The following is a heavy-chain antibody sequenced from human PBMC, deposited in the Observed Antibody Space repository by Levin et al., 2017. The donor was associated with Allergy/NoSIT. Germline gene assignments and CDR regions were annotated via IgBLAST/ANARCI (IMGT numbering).Heavy chain of an antibody. CDR3: ARDNIGLPDAFDI. J-gene: IGHJ3*02. CDR1: FFPFSSSS. CDR2: IILNSGSI. D-gene: IGHD3-10*01. V-gene: IGHV3-9*01. Sequence: LSFSSSFFPFSSSSLPFFLPSPFPFLSFFSGIILNSGSIGYADSVKGRFTISRDNAKNSLYLQMNSLRTEDTALYYCARDNIGLPDAFDIWGQGTMVIVSS.